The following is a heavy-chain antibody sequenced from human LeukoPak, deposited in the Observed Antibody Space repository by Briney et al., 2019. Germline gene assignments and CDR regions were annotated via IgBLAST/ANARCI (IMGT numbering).Heavy chain of an antibody. CDR3: ARGIVVVVAAD. Sequence: SETLSLTCTVSGGSISSYYWSWIRQPPGKGLEWIGYIYYSGSTNYNPSLKSRVTISVDTSKNQFSLKLSSVTAADTAVYYCARGIVVVVAADWGQGALVTVSS. CDR2: IYYSGST. J-gene: IGHJ4*02. CDR1: GGSISSYY. V-gene: IGHV4-59*08. D-gene: IGHD2-15*01.